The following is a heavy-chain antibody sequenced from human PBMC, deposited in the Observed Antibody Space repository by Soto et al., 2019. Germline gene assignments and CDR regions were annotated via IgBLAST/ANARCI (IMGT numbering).Heavy chain of an antibody. CDR1: GFTFSNYG. D-gene: IGHD3-3*01. CDR2: ISDDGSNK. Sequence: LRLSCVASGFTFSNYGMHWVRQAPGKGLEWVAFISDDGSNKYYADSMKGRFTMSRDNSKSTLYLQMSSLRVEDTAVYYCTKRRNVLRFLEWSSGMEVWGQGTTVTVSS. J-gene: IGHJ6*02. CDR3: TKRRNVLRFLEWSSGMEV. V-gene: IGHV3-30*18.